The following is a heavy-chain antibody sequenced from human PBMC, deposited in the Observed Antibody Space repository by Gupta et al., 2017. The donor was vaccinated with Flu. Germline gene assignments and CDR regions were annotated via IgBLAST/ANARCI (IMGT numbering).Heavy chain of an antibody. V-gene: IGHV3-7*01. CDR2: IKEDGIRT. CDR1: GFRFGNYY. D-gene: IGHD2/OR15-2a*01. Sequence: EVQLVESGGGLVQPGGTLRLSCAASGFRFGNYYLTWVRLAPRKGLGWVASIKEDGIRTYYVDSVKGRFTISKDNVKSSLFLQMNSLRAEDTAVYYCVRSAYCNDRACYSPHYYYMDVWGKGTTVTVSS. J-gene: IGHJ6*03. CDR3: VRSAYCNDRACYSPHYYYMDV.